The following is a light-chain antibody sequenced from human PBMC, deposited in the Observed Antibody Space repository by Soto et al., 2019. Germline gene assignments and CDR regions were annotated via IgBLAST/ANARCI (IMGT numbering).Light chain of an antibody. CDR2: GAF. CDR1: PSVTNY. Sequence: EIVMTHSPATLSFSPWERATLSVSSSPSVTNYLAWYQQKPGQPPRLLIYGAFNRAAGIPARFSGSGSGTDFTLTISSLEPEDSAVYYCQQRNIWPPVTFGQGTRLEI. V-gene: IGKV3-11*01. CDR3: QQRNIWPPVT. J-gene: IGKJ5*01.